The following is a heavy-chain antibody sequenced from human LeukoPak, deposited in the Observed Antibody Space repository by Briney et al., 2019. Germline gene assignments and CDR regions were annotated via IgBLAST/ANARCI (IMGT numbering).Heavy chain of an antibody. CDR2: TYYSSTWYN. V-gene: IGHV6-1*01. CDR1: GDSVSINSVT. Sequence: SQTLSLTFAISGDSVSINSVTWNWVRQSPARGVEWLVSTYYSSTWYNDYAVSVRVPITVNPDTSKNQFSLHLNSVTPEDTAVYYCARRLTQYDCFDPWGQGILVTVSS. J-gene: IGHJ5*02. D-gene: IGHD2-2*01. CDR3: ARRLTQYDCFDP.